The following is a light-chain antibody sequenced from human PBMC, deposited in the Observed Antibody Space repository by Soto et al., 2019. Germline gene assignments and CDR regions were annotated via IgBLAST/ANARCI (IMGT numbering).Light chain of an antibody. CDR3: QQYNDWFSIT. CDR1: QSVSSK. V-gene: IGKV3-15*01. Sequence: EIVMTQSPATLSVSPVERAALSCSASQSVSSKLAWYRQRPGQAPRLVIYDTSTRATGVPARFSGSGSGTEFTLTIRSLQSEDFGVYYCQQYNDWFSITFGQGTRLEIK. CDR2: DTS. J-gene: IGKJ5*01.